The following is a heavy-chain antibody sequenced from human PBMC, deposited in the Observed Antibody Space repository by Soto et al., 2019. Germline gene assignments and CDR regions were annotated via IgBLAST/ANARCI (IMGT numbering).Heavy chain of an antibody. CDR1: GYTFTSYG. V-gene: IGHV1-18*01. J-gene: IGHJ4*02. D-gene: IGHD6-25*01. CDR2: ISAYNGNT. CDR3: ARDDPDSSGNRHLDY. Sequence: ASVKVSCKASGYTFTSYGISWVRQAPGQGLEWMGWISAYNGNTNYAQKLQGRVTMTTDTSTSTAYMKLRSLRSDDTAVYYCARDDPDSSGNRHLDYWGQGTLVTVSS.